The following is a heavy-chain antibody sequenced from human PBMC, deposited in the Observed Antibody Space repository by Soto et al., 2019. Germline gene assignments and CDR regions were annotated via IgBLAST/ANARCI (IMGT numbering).Heavy chain of an antibody. D-gene: IGHD5-18*01. V-gene: IGHV3-43*01. Sequence: EVQLVESGGVVVQPVGSLRLSCAASGFTFDDYTMHWVRQAPGKGLEWVSLISWDGGSTYYADSVKGRFTISRDNSKNSLYLQMNSLRTEDTALYYCAKDILNGYSYGYGYYYYGMDVWGQGTTVTVSS. CDR2: ISWDGGST. CDR3: AKDILNGYSYGYGYYYYGMDV. J-gene: IGHJ6*02. CDR1: GFTFDDYT.